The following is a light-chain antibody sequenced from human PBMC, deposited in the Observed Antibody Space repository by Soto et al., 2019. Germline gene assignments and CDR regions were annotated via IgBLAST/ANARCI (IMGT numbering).Light chain of an antibody. J-gene: IGKJ1*01. V-gene: IGKV3-20*01. CDR1: QSCTNNY. CDR2: GAS. CDR3: QQDGSPPP. Sequence: EVVLTKSPATLSLYPGERATLSCRASQSCTNNYLAWYQEKPGQATRLVISGASSRTSSIPDRCSASAAGTYFTLTISRLDPDDFAVYCCQQDGSPPPFGQGTKVDIK.